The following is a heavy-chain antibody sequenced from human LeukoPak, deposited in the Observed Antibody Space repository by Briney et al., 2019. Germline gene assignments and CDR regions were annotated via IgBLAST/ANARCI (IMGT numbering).Heavy chain of an antibody. Sequence: GGTLRLSCAASGFTFNTYGMSWVRQAPGKGLEWLSALSGSGDRTYYADSVKGRFTISRDNSKNTLYPQMNSLRAEDTAVYSCAKDRVGALLYFDSWGQGILVTVSS. CDR1: GFTFNTYG. CDR2: LSGSGDRT. V-gene: IGHV3-23*01. J-gene: IGHJ4*02. CDR3: AKDRVGALLYFDS. D-gene: IGHD1-26*01.